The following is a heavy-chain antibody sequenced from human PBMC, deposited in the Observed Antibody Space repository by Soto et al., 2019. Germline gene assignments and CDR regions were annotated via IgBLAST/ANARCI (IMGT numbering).Heavy chain of an antibody. CDR3: ARALAAAHSKTPN. CDR1: GGSFNGYY. V-gene: IGHV4-34*01. Sequence: PSETLSLTCAVYGGSFNGYYCSWIRQPPGKGLEWIGEINHSGSTNYNPSLKSRVTISVDTSKNQFSLKLSSVTAADTAVYYCARALAAAHSKTPNWGQGTLVTVSS. D-gene: IGHD6-13*01. CDR2: INHSGST. J-gene: IGHJ4*02.